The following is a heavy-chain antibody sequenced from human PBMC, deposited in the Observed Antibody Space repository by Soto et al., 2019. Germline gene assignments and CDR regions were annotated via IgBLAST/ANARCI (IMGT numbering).Heavy chain of an antibody. D-gene: IGHD3-10*01. CDR2: MNPNSGNT. CDR1: GYTFTSYD. V-gene: IGHV1-8*01. Sequence: GASVKVSCKASGYTFTSYDIDWVRQATGQGLEWMGWMNPNSGNTGYAQKFQGRVTMTRNTSISTAYMELSSLRSEDTAVYYCAREGTMVRVVPVGYYYYYGTDVWGPGTTATLSS. CDR3: AREGTMVRVVPVGYYYYYGTDV. J-gene: IGHJ6*02.